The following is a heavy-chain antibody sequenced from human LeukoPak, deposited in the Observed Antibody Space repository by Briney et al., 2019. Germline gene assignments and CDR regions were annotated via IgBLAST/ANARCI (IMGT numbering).Heavy chain of an antibody. CDR2: IYHSGTT. CDR3: ARDGVFHDSDGYSFDY. Sequence: PSETLSLTCAVSNYSITSGYFWGWIRQTPGKGLEWIASIYHSGTTYYNPSLRNRVTLFVDTSKNQFSLKLTSLTAADTAVYYCARDGVFHDSDGYSFDYWGQGTLVTVSS. V-gene: IGHV4-38-2*02. J-gene: IGHJ4*02. D-gene: IGHD3-22*01. CDR1: NYSITSGYF.